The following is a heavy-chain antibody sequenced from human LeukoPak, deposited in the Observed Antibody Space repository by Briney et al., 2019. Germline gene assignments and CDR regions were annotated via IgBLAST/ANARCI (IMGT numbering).Heavy chain of an antibody. CDR3: ASHPTPPPVWDY. D-gene: IGHD3-16*01. J-gene: IGHJ4*02. Sequence: SQTLSLTCTVSGGSISSGSYYWSWIRQPAGKGLEWIGRIYTSGSTNYNPSLKSRVTISVDTSKNQFSLKLSSVTAAAPAASSWASHPTPPPVWDYGGQETLSTVPS. CDR2: IYTSGST. V-gene: IGHV4-61*02. CDR1: GGSISSGSYY.